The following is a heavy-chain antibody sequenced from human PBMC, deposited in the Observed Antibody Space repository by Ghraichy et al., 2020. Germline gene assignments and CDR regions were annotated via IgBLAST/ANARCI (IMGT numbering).Heavy chain of an antibody. V-gene: IGHV3-49*03. CDR1: GFTFGDYA. CDR3: TREEMTTVTTYFDY. Sequence: SLNISCTASGFTFGDYAMSWFRQAPGKGLEWVGFIRSKAYGGTTEYAASVKGRFTISRDDSKSIAYLQMNSLKTEDTAVYYCTREEMTTVTTYFDYWGQGTLVTVSS. J-gene: IGHJ4*02. D-gene: IGHD4-17*01. CDR2: IRSKAYGGTT.